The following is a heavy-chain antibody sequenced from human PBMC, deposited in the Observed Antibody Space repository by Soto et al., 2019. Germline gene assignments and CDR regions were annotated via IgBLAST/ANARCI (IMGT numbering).Heavy chain of an antibody. V-gene: IGHV3-30-3*01. CDR2: ISYDGSNK. J-gene: IGHJ4*02. D-gene: IGHD6-13*01. CDR3: ARDFSSSWFDY. CDR1: GFTFSSYA. Sequence: GGSLRLSCAASGFTFSSYAVHWVRQAPGKGLEWVAVISYDGSNKYYADSVKGRFTISRDNSKNTLYLQMNSLRAEDTAVYYCARDFSSSWFDYWGQGTLVTVSS.